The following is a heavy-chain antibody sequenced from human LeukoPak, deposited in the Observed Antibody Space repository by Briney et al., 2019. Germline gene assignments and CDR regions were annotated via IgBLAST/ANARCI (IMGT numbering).Heavy chain of an antibody. V-gene: IGHV3-23*01. D-gene: IGHD3-10*01. CDR2: ISGSSGST. CDR1: GFTFSSYA. Sequence: PGGSLRLSCAASGFTFSSYAMSWVRQAPGKGLEWVSAISGSSGSTYYADSVKGRFTISRDNSKNTLYLQMNSLRAEDTAVYYCAKDHLMVRGVQSPIFDYWGQGTLVTVSS. CDR3: AKDHLMVRGVQSPIFDY. J-gene: IGHJ4*02.